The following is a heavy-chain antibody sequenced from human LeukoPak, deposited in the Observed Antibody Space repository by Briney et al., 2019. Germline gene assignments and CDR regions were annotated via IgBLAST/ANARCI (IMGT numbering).Heavy chain of an antibody. CDR3: ARRYTSRATRYFDY. D-gene: IGHD5-18*01. J-gene: IGHJ4*02. CDR1: GYTFTNYW. Sequence: GESLKISCKGSGYTFTNYWIGWVRQMPGKGLEWMGIIYPGDSDTRYSPSFQGQVTISADKSISTAYLQWSSLKASDTAMYYCARRYTSRATRYFDYWGQGILVTVSS. V-gene: IGHV5-51*01. CDR2: IYPGDSDT.